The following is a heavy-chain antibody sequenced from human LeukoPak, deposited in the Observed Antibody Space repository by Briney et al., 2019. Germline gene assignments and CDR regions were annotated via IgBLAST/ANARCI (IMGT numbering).Heavy chain of an antibody. CDR2: INPNSGGT. CDR3: ARGPYIAAEPGYFDY. D-gene: IGHD6-13*01. V-gene: IGHV1-2*02. Sequence: GASVKVSCKASGYTFTGYYMHWVRQAPGQGLEWMGWINPNSGGTNYAQKFQGRVTMTRDTSISTAYMELSRLRSDDTAVYYCARGPYIAAEPGYFDYWGQGTLVTVSS. J-gene: IGHJ4*02. CDR1: GYTFTGYY.